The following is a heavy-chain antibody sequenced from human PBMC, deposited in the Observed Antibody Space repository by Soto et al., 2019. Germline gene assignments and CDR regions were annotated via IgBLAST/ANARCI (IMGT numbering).Heavy chain of an antibody. CDR1: GFTVSSNY. V-gene: IGHV3-53*01. Sequence: GGSLRLSCAASGFTVSSNYMSWVRQAPGKGLEWVSVIYSGGSTYYADSVKGRFTISRDNSKNTLYLQMNSLRAEDTAVYYCARESKFYTSGMDVWGQGTTVTVSS. D-gene: IGHD3-9*01. CDR3: ARESKFYTSGMDV. J-gene: IGHJ6*02. CDR2: IYSGGST.